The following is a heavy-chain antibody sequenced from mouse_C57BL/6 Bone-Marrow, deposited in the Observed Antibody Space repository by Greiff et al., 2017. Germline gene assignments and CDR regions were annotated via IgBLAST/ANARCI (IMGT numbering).Heavy chain of an antibody. CDR2: ISDGGSYT. V-gene: IGHV5-4*01. CDR1: GFTFSSYA. CDR3: ARDYYGSSWFAY. D-gene: IGHD1-1*01. J-gene: IGHJ3*01. Sequence: EVKLVASGGGLVKPGGSLKLSCAASGFTFSSYAMSWVRQTPEKRLEWVATISDGGSYTYYPDNVKGRFTISRDNAKNNLYLQMSHLKSEDTAMYYCARDYYGSSWFAYWGQGTLVTVSA.